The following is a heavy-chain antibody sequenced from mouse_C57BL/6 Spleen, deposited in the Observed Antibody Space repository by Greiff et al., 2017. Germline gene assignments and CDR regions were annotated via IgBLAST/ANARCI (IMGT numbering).Heavy chain of an antibody. J-gene: IGHJ2*01. Sequence: EVQLQESGAELVRPGASVKLSCTASGFNIQDYYMHWVKQRPEQGLEWIGRLDPEDGDTEYAPKFQGQATMTADTSSNTAYLQLSCLTSEDTAVYYCTTQGANYYGNSHVYVDYWGQGTTLTVSS. D-gene: IGHD2-1*01. CDR3: TTQGANYYGNSHVYVDY. CDR2: LDPEDGDT. V-gene: IGHV14-1*01. CDR1: GFNIQDYY.